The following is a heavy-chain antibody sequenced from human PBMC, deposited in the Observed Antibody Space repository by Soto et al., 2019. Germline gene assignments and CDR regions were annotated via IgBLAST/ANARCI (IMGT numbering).Heavy chain of an antibody. J-gene: IGHJ1*01. CDR2: ISRTGSYT. D-gene: IGHD3-22*01. CDR3: ARVEGTMMPAY. V-gene: IGHV3-11*05. CDR1: GFSFSDYY. Sequence: QVQLVESGGDLVKPGRSLRLSCSASGFSFSDYYMAWVRQAPGKGLEWAAYISRTGSYTNYADSVKGRFTISRDNAKNSLSLYMDTLPLEHTAVYYCARVEGTMMPAYWGQGTLVTVSP.